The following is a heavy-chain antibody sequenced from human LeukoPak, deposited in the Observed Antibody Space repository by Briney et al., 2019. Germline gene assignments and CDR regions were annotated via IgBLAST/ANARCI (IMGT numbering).Heavy chain of an antibody. J-gene: IGHJ6*03. CDR2: IIPIFGTA. CDR3: ARSGFGGQLVPHYYYYYMDV. D-gene: IGHD6-13*01. Sequence: SVKVSCKASGGTFSSYAISLVRQAPGQGLEWMGRIIPIFGTANYAQKFQGRVTITTDESTSTAYMELSSLRSEDTAVYYCARSGFGGQLVPHYYYYYMDVSGKGTTVTVSS. CDR1: GGTFSSYA. V-gene: IGHV1-69*05.